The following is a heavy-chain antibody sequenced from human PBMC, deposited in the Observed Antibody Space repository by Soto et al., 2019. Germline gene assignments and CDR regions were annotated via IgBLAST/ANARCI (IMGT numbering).Heavy chain of an antibody. CDR3: ASGQEGIAATH. CDR2: VKDGGST. D-gene: IGHD5-12*01. J-gene: IGHJ4*02. V-gene: IGHV4-34*01. CDR1: GGSLTGYY. Sequence: QVQLQQWGAGLLKPSETLSLTCTVNGGSLTGYYWSWIRQPPGKGLEWIGEVKDGGSTNYSPSLRGRVSRSAETAKNHCSLRLSSVTAADTAVSFVASGQEGIAATHWDQGALVTVSS.